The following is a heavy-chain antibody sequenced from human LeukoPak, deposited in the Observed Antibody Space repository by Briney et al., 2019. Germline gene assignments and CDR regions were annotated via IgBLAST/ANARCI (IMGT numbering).Heavy chain of an antibody. CDR3: AASVTTKPYYFDY. J-gene: IGHJ4*02. CDR1: GGSISSGGYY. CDR2: IYYSGST. D-gene: IGHD4-17*01. V-gene: IGHV4-31*03. Sequence: PSQTLSLTCTVSGGSISSGGYYWSWIRQHPGKGLEWIGYIYYSGSTYYNPSLKSRVTISVDTSKNQFSLKLSSVTAADTAVYYCAASVTTKPYYFDYWGQGTLVTASS.